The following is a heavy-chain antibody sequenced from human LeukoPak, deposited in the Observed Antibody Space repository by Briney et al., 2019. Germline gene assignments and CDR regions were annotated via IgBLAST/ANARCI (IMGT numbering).Heavy chain of an antibody. CDR3: AREDTVLIQYNYHHYAMDV. CDR1: GFSLSDYS. V-gene: IGHV3-48*04. CDR2: TSGSSSSK. D-gene: IGHD5-18*01. Sequence: PGGSLRLSCTVSGFSLSDYSMNWVRQAPGKGLEWVSYTSGSSSSKHYADSVKGRFTISRDNAKNSLFLQMNSLRAEDTAVYYCAREDTVLIQYNYHHYAMDVWGQGTTVTVSS. J-gene: IGHJ6*02.